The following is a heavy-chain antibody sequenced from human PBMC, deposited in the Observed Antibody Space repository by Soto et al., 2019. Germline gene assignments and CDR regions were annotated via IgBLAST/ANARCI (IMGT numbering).Heavy chain of an antibody. CDR3: AHCRGGVASF. Sequence: QITLNESGPALVKPTQTLTLTCTFSGFSLNTRDVVVGWLRQPPGKALEWLGVVYWDDDKTYSPSLKSRLTITKDTPKNQVVLRMTKMDPVDTATYYCAHCRGGVASFWGQGTLVTVSS. V-gene: IGHV2-5*02. CDR1: GFSLNTRDVV. CDR2: VYWDDDK. D-gene: IGHD3-16*01. J-gene: IGHJ4*02.